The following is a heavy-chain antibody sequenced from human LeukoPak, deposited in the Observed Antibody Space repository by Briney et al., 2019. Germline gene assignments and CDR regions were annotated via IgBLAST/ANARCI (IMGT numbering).Heavy chain of an antibody. CDR3: ARGACYGSGSYMDY. V-gene: IGHV3-11*05. CDR1: GFTFSDYY. CDR2: ISSSSSYT. J-gene: IGHJ4*02. Sequence: KPGGSLRLSCAASGFTFSDYYMSWIRQAPGKGMEWVSYISSSSSYTNYADSVKGRFTISRDNAKNSLYLQMNSLRAEDTAVYYCARGACYGSGSYMDYWGQGTLVTVSS. D-gene: IGHD3-10*01.